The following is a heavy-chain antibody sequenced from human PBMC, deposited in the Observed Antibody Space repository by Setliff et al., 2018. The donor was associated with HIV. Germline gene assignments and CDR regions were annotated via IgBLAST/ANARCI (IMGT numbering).Heavy chain of an antibody. J-gene: IGHJ6*03. D-gene: IGHD6-6*01. Sequence: TSETLSLTCTVSGGSISSHYWSWIRQPPGKGLEWIGYIYYSGSTNYNPSLKSRVTISVDTSKNQFSLKLSSVTAADTAVYYCARAGRGARWFYYMDVWGKGTTVTVSS. CDR1: GGSISSHY. CDR2: IYYSGST. V-gene: IGHV4-59*11. CDR3: ARAGRGARWFYYMDV.